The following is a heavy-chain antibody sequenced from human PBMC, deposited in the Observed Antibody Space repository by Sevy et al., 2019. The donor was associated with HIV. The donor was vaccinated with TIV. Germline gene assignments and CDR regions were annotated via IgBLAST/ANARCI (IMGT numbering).Heavy chain of an antibody. CDR2: MSWDGGST. D-gene: IGHD3-3*01. CDR1: GFTFDDYT. CDR3: AKDRGFDYGMDV. V-gene: IGHV3-43*01. Sequence: GESLRLSCSASGFTFDDYTMHWVRQAPGKGLEWVSLMSWDGGSTYYADSVKGRFTISRDNSKNSLYLQMYSLKIEDTALYYCAKDRGFDYGMDVWGQGTTVTVSS. J-gene: IGHJ6*02.